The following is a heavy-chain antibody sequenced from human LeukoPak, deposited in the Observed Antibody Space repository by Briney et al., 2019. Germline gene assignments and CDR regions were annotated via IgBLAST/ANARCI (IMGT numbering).Heavy chain of an antibody. CDR2: IYYSGST. CDR1: GGSISSGDYY. J-gene: IGHJ6*02. CDR3: ARAGEWSYYYGMDV. Sequence: SETLSLTSTVSGGSISSGDYYWSWIRQPPGKGLEWIGYIYYSGSTYYNPSLKSRVTISVDTSKNQFSLKLSSVTAADTAVYYCARAGEWSYYYGMDVWGQGTRSPSP. V-gene: IGHV4-30-4*01. D-gene: IGHD3-3*01.